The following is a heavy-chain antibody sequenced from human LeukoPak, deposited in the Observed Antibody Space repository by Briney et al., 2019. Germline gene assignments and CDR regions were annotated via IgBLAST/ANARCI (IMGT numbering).Heavy chain of an antibody. CDR3: ARAITPYAYDSSGYWSFDY. CDR2: IIPILGIA. D-gene: IGHD3-22*01. V-gene: IGHV1-69*04. J-gene: IGHJ4*02. CDR1: GGTFSSYA. Sequence: GASVKVSCTASGGTFSSYAISWVRQAPGQGLEWMGRIIPILGIANYAQKFQGRVTITADKSTSTAYMEPSSLRSEDTAVYYCARAITPYAYDSSGYWSFDYWGQGTLVTVSS.